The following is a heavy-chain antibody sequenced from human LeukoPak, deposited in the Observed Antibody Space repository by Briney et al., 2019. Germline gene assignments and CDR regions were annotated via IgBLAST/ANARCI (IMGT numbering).Heavy chain of an antibody. CDR3: AKVAGSSGYYLTPFDP. Sequence: GGSLRLSCAASGFTFSSDAMSWVRQAPGKGLEWISAISGSGGSTYYADPVKGRFTISRDNSKNTLYLQMNSLTAEDTAVYYCAKVAGSSGYYLTPFDPWGQGTLVTVSS. D-gene: IGHD3-22*01. CDR1: GFTFSSDA. CDR2: ISGSGGST. J-gene: IGHJ5*02. V-gene: IGHV3-23*01.